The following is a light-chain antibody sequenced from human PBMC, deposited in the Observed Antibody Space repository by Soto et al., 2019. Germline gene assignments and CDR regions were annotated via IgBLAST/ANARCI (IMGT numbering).Light chain of an antibody. V-gene: IGLV2-23*01. CDR1: SSDVGSYDL. CDR2: EDT. Sequence: QSVLTQHASVSGSPGQSITIPCTGSSSDVGSYDLVSWFQQHPGKAPKLIIYEDTKRPSGVSNRFSGSKSGNTASLTISGLQAKDEADYYCCSYAGSITRYVFVTRTKVTVL. CDR3: CSYAGSITRYV. J-gene: IGLJ1*01.